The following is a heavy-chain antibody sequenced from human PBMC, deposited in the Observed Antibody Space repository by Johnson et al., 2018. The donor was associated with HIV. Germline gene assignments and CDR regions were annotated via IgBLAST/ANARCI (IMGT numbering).Heavy chain of an antibody. V-gene: IGHV3-23*04. CDR2: IRGSGGST. Sequence: VQLVESGGGLVQPGGSLRLSCAASGFTFSSYAMSWVRQAPGKGLEWVSAIRGSGGSTYYADSVTGRFTISRDNSKNTLSLQMNSLRAEDTAVYYCAKAGDLYCSSTSCYVGAFDIWGQGTMVTVSS. J-gene: IGHJ3*02. CDR3: AKAGDLYCSSTSCYVGAFDI. D-gene: IGHD2-2*01. CDR1: GFTFSSYA.